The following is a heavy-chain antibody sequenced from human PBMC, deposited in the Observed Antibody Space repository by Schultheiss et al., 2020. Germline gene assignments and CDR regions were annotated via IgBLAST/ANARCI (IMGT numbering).Heavy chain of an antibody. D-gene: IGHD6-13*01. CDR2: ISWNSGSI. J-gene: IGHJ4*02. CDR3: AKDIGPGAAAGYFDY. V-gene: IGHV3-9*01. Sequence: SLRLSCAASGFTVSSNYMSWVRQAPGKGLEWVSGISWNSGSIGYADSVKGRFTISRDNAKNSLYLQMNSLRAEDTALYYCAKDIGPGAAAGYFDYWGQGTLVTVSS. CDR1: GFTVSSNY.